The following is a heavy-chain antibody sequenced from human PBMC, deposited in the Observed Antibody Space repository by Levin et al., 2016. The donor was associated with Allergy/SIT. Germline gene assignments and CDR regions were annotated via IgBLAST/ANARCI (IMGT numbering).Heavy chain of an antibody. CDR2: ISYDGSNK. CDR1: GFTFSSYG. CDR3: ASTYYPDY. D-gene: IGHD3-10*01. Sequence: GESLKISCAASGFTFSSYGMHWVRQAPGKGLEWVAVISYDGSNKYYADSVKGRFTISRDNSKNTLYLQMNSLRAEDTAVYYCASTYYPDYWGQGTLVTVSS. J-gene: IGHJ4*02. V-gene: IGHV3-30*03.